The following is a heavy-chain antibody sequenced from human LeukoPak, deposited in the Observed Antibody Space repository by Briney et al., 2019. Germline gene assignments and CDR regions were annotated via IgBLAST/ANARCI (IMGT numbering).Heavy chain of an antibody. CDR1: GGSFSGYY. D-gene: IGHD3-10*01. J-gene: IGHJ4*02. Sequence: PSETLSLTCAVYGGSFSGYYWSWIRQPPGKGLEWIGEINHSGSTNYNPSLKSRVTISVDTSKNQFSLKLSSVTAADTAVYYCASLGRGLGDYWGQGTLVTVSS. V-gene: IGHV4-34*01. CDR2: INHSGST. CDR3: ASLGRGLGDY.